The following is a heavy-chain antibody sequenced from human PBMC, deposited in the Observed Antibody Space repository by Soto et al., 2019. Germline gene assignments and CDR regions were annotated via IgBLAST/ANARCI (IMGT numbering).Heavy chain of an antibody. CDR2: INAGNGNT. V-gene: IGHV1-3*01. Sequence: GASVKVSCKASGYTFTSYAMHWVRQAPGQRLEWMGWINAGNGNTKYSQKFQGRVTITRDTSASTAYMELSSLRSEDTAVYYCARDGKKGYYGSGSYYRAGDWFDPWGQGTLVTVSS. CDR1: GYTFTSYA. CDR3: ARDGKKGYYGSGSYYRAGDWFDP. J-gene: IGHJ5*02. D-gene: IGHD3-10*01.